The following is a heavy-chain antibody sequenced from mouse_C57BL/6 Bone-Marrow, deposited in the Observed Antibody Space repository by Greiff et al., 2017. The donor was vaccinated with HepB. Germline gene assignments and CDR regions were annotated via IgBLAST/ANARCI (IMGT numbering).Heavy chain of an antibody. CDR2: IDPETGGT. CDR1: GYTFTDYE. J-gene: IGHJ3*01. CDR3: TRWGLYRNYVGPFAY. V-gene: IGHV1-15*01. D-gene: IGHD2-5*01. Sequence: QVQLQQSGAELVRPGASVTLSCKASGYTFTDYEMHWVKQTPVHGLEWIGAIDPETGGTAYNQKFKGKAILTADKSSSTAYMELRSLTAEDSAVYYCTRWGLYRNYVGPFAYWGQGTLVTVSA.